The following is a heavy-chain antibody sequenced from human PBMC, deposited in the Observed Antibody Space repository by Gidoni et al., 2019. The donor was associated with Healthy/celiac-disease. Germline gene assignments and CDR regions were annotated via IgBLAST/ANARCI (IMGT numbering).Heavy chain of an antibody. V-gene: IGHV4-34*01. CDR3: ARGSSWYGGYFQH. Sequence: QVQLQQWGAGLFKPSETLSLTCAVYGGSFSGYYWSWIRQPPGKGLEWIGEINHSGSTNYNPSLKSRVTISVDTSKNQFSLKLSSVTAAETAVYYCARGSSWYGGYFQHWGQGTLVTVSS. CDR2: INHSGST. D-gene: IGHD6-13*01. J-gene: IGHJ1*01. CDR1: GGSFSGYY.